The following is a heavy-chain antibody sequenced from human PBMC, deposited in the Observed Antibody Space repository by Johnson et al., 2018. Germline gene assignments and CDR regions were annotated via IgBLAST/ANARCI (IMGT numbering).Heavy chain of an antibody. CDR2: ISHDGSNK. J-gene: IGHJ6*02. Sequence: QVRLVQSGGGVVQPRRSLRFCCATSRFTFSRYAMHWVRQAPGKGVEWVAVISHDGSNKYYGDSVKGRFTISRENDKNPLSPQMNSPRDEDTAVYYCARGDNNYYYGMDVWGRGSTVTVS. V-gene: IGHV3-30-3*01. CDR1: RFTFSRYA. CDR3: ARGDNNYYYGMDV. D-gene: IGHD1-1*01.